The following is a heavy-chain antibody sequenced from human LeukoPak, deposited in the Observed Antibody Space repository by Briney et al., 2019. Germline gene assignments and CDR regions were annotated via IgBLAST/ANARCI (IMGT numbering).Heavy chain of an antibody. D-gene: IGHD1-1*01. Sequence: GRSLRLSCAASGFTFSSYAMHWVRQAPGKGLEWVAVISYDGSNKYYADSVKGRFTISRDNAKNSLHLQMISLRAEDTAVYYCVRDISPATGFDLYWGQGALVTVSS. V-gene: IGHV3-30*07. J-gene: IGHJ4*02. CDR1: GFTFSSYA. CDR2: ISYDGSNK. CDR3: VRDISPATGFDLY.